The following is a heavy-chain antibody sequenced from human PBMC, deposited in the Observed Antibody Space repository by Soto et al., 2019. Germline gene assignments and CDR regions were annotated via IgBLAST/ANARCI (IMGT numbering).Heavy chain of an antibody. CDR2: ISSSSSTI. D-gene: IGHD3-22*01. CDR1: GFTFRSYS. J-gene: IGHJ4*02. Sequence: EVQLVESGGGSVQPGGSLRLSCAASGFTFRSYSMNWVRQAPGKGLEWVSYISSSSSTIYYADSVKGRFTVSRDNAKNSLYLQMSSLRAEDTAVYYCATDSSRLDNWGQGTLVTVSS. V-gene: IGHV3-48*01. CDR3: ATDSSRLDN.